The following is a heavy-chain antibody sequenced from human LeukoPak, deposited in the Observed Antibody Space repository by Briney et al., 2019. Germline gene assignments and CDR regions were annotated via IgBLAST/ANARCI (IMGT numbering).Heavy chain of an antibody. D-gene: IGHD5-12*01. CDR3: TTDIVATIRIFDY. CDR1: GFSFSSYW. V-gene: IGHV3-74*01. J-gene: IGHJ4*02. CDR2: IKSDGSST. Sequence: PGGSLRLSCAASGFSFSSYWMHWVRQAPGKGLVWVARIKSDGSSTDYADYVKGRFTISRDNAKNTLYLQMNSVKTEDTAVYYCTTDIVATIRIFDYWGQGTLVTVSS.